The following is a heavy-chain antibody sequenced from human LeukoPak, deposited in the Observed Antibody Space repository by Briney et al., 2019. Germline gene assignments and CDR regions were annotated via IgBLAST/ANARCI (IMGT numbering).Heavy chain of an antibody. CDR3: ARRPSSYIVVVPAASMDV. CDR2: IYYSGST. Sequence: SETLSLTCTVSGGSISSSSYYWGWIRQPPGKGLEWIGSIYYSGSTYYNPSLKSRVTISVDTSKNQFSLKLSSVTAADTAVYYCARRPSSYIVVVPAASMDVWGQGTTVTVSS. D-gene: IGHD2-2*01. CDR1: GGSISSSSYY. J-gene: IGHJ6*02. V-gene: IGHV4-39*01.